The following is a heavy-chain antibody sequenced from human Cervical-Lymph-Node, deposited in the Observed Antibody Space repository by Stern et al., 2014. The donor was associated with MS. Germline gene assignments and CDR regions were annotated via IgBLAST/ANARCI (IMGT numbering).Heavy chain of an antibody. CDR3: ARGSPTIFGVPVDF. CDR1: AGSFSSGTYY. CDR2: IYSSGRT. V-gene: IGHV4-31*03. J-gene: IGHJ4*02. D-gene: IGHD3-3*01. Sequence: QVQLQESGPGLVKPSQTLSLTCTVSAGSFSSGTYYWNWIRQHPGKGLEWIGYIYSSGRTCLNPSLKSRVMISVDTSKNQFSLKLSSVTAADTAVYYCARGSPTIFGVPVDFWGQGTLVTVSS.